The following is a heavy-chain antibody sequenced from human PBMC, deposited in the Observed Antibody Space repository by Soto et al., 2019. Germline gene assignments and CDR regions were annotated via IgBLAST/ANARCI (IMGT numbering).Heavy chain of an antibody. CDR3: ARYSYGYSDYYYYGMDV. J-gene: IGHJ6*02. D-gene: IGHD5-18*01. Sequence: KISCNASGGTFSSYAISWVRQDPGQGLEWMGGIIPIFGTANYAQKFQGRVTITADESTSTAYMELSSLRSEDTAVYYCARYSYGYSDYYYYGMDVWGQGTTVTVSS. V-gene: IGHV1-69*01. CDR1: GGTFSSYA. CDR2: IIPIFGTA.